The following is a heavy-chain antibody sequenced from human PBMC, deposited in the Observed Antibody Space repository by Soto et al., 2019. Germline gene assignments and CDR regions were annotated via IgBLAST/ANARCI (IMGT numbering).Heavy chain of an antibody. CDR2: IKQDGSEK. J-gene: IGHJ6*02. Sequence: PGGSLRLSCAASGFTFSSYWMSWVRQAPGKGLEWVANIKQDGSEKYYVDSVKGRFTISRDNAKNSLYLQMNSLRAEDTAVYYCARDGAYSSGWYSYYYYGMDVWGQGTTVTVSS. V-gene: IGHV3-7*03. CDR1: GFTFSSYW. D-gene: IGHD6-19*01. CDR3: ARDGAYSSGWYSYYYYGMDV.